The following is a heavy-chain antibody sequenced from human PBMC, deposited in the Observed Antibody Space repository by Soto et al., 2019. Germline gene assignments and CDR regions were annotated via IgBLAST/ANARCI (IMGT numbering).Heavy chain of an antibody. J-gene: IGHJ6*02. CDR2: IDPSDSYT. V-gene: IGHV5-10-1*01. D-gene: IGHD3-10*01. CDR3: ARPVDPYYYGSGSIYYYYGMDV. Sequence: PGESLKISCKGSGYSFTSYWISWVRQMPGKGLEWMGRIDPSDSYTNYSPSFQGHVTISADKSISTAYLQWSSLKASDTAMYYCARPVDPYYYGSGSIYYYYGMDVWGQGTTVTVS. CDR1: GYSFTSYW.